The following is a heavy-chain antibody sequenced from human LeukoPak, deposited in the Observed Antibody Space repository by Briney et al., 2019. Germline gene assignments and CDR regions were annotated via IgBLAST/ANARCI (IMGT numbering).Heavy chain of an antibody. Sequence: PSETLSLTCAVYGGSFSGYYWSWIRQPPGKGLEWIGEINHSGSTNYNPSLKSRVTISVDTSKNQFSLKLSSVTAADTAVYYCARGFFPRDGYNYYGSRLGLRKIDAFDIWGQGTMVTVSS. V-gene: IGHV4-34*01. CDR2: INHSGST. J-gene: IGHJ3*02. D-gene: IGHD5-24*01. CDR3: ARGFFPRDGYNYYGSRLGLRKIDAFDI. CDR1: GGSFSGYY.